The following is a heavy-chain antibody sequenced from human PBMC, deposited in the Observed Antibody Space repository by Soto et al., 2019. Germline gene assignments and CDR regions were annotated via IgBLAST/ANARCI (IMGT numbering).Heavy chain of an antibody. Sequence: QVQLQPSGPGLVKPSQTLSLTCAISGDSVSSNSAAWNWIRQSPSRGLEWLGRTYYRSKWYNDYALTVKSRITINTDTSKNQFSVQLNSVTAEDTAVYYCARESAMVPFLDYWGQGTLVTVSS. V-gene: IGHV6-1*01. CDR3: ARESAMVPFLDY. J-gene: IGHJ4*02. CDR2: TYYRSKWYN. CDR1: GDSVSSNSAA. D-gene: IGHD3-10*01.